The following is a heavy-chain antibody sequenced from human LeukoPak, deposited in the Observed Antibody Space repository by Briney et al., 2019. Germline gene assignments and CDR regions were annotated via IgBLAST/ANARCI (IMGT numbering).Heavy chain of an antibody. CDR1: GGSISSYY. V-gene: IGHV4-59*01. Sequence: PPESLSLTCTVSGGSISSYYCSWIRQPPGKGLEWIGYIYYSGSTNYNPSLKSRVTISVETSKNEFSLKLSSVTAADTAVYYCARSLWEADVWGQGTTVTVSS. J-gene: IGHJ6*02. CDR2: IYYSGST. CDR3: ARSLWEADV. D-gene: IGHD1-26*01.